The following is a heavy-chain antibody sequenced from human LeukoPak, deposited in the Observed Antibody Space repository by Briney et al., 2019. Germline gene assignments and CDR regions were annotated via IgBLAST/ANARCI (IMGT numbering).Heavy chain of an antibody. J-gene: IGHJ4*02. Sequence: ASVKVSCKASGYTFSDYYIHWLRQAPGQGLEWMGWIKPNSGVTNYARNFQGRITMTRDTSISTAFMELSSLRSEDTAVYYCARPSYCGGGCYYYFVYWGQGPLVTVSS. CDR1: GYTFSDYY. D-gene: IGHD2-21*02. V-gene: IGHV1-2*02. CDR2: IKPNSGVT. CDR3: ARPSYCGGGCYYYFVY.